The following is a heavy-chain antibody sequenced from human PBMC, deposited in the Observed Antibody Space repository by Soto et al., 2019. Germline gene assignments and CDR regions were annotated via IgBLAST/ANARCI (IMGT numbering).Heavy chain of an antibody. CDR1: GFIFSGSA. Sequence: GSLRLSCAASGFIFSGSAIHWVRQASGKGLEWVGRIRSRANNFATSSAASVKGRFTFSRDDSKNTAYLQMNTLKPEDTAVYYCARGQGAAIGDYYYHGMDVWGQGTTVTV. V-gene: IGHV3-73*01. J-gene: IGHJ6*02. D-gene: IGHD2-2*02. CDR2: IRSRANNFAT. CDR3: ARGQGAAIGDYYYHGMDV.